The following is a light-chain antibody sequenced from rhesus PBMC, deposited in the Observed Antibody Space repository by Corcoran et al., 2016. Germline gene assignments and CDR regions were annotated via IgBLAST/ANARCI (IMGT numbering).Light chain of an antibody. CDR2: DAS. CDR1: QGSSSD. V-gene: IGKV1-38*01. Sequence: DIQLTQSPSSLSASVGDRVTITCRASQGSSSDLAWYRQKPGKAPKLLIYDASNLQSGVPSRFSGSGSWTDCTLTLSSLQPVDFAVYYCQQRNSDPLTVGGATKVAIK. CDR3: QQRNSDPLT. J-gene: IGKJ4*01.